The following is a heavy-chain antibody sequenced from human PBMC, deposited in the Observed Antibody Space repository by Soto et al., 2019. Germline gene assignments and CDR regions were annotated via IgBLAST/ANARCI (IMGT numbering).Heavy chain of an antibody. D-gene: IGHD4-17*01. Sequence: ASVKVSCKASGYTFTGYYMHWVRQAPGQGLEWMGWINPNSGGTNYAQKFQGWVTMTRDTSISTAYMELSRLRSDDTAVYYCARGNGPTTVTTGGYYYYMDVWGKGTTVTISS. CDR3: ARGNGPTTVTTGGYYYYMDV. CDR2: INPNSGGT. CDR1: GYTFTGYY. V-gene: IGHV1-2*04. J-gene: IGHJ6*03.